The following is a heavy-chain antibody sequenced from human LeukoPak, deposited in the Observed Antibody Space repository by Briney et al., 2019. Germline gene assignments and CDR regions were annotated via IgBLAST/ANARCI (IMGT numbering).Heavy chain of an antibody. Sequence: SETLSLTCTVSGGSIMYYYWSWIRQSPGKGLEWIGYIYYNGSTNYNPSLKSRVSISVDTSKNQFSLKLTSVTAADTAVYYCARKGGLFDYWGQGTLGTVSS. V-gene: IGHV4-59*01. CDR1: GGSIMYYY. D-gene: IGHD2-15*01. J-gene: IGHJ4*02. CDR2: IYYNGST. CDR3: ARKGGLFDY.